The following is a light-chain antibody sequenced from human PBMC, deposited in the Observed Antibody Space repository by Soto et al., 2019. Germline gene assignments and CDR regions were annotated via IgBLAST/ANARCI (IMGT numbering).Light chain of an antibody. V-gene: IGKV3-15*01. CDR2: GAS. Sequence: EIVMTQSPATLSVSPGERATLSCRASQSVSSNLAWYQQKPGQAPRLLIYGASTRATGIPARFSGSGSWTKFTLTTSSLQPEDYAVYYCQQHNNWPPWTFGQGTKVEIK. CDR1: QSVSSN. CDR3: QQHNNWPPWT. J-gene: IGKJ1*01.